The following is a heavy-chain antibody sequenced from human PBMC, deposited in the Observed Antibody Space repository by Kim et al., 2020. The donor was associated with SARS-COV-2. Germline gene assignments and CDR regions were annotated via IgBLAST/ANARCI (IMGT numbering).Heavy chain of an antibody. CDR2: IYYSGST. CDR1: GGSISSSSYY. V-gene: IGHV4-39*01. Sequence: SETLSLTCTVSGGSISSSSYYWGWIRQPPGKGLEWIGSIYYSGSTYYNPSLKSRVTISVDTSKNQFSLKLSSVTAADTAVYYCARGFMDYSDYWGQGTLVTVSS. D-gene: IGHD2-2*03. J-gene: IGHJ4*02. CDR3: ARGFMDYSDY.